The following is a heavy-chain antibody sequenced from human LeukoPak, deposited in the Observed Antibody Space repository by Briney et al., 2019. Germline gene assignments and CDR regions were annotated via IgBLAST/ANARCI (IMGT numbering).Heavy chain of an antibody. J-gene: IGHJ4*02. D-gene: IGHD2-8*02. V-gene: IGHV4-59*02. CDR2: FYHSGGT. CDR1: GGSVSSYY. Sequence: SETLSLTCSVSGGSVSSYYWHWIRQPPGEGLEWIGSFYHSGGTHYNPSLKSPVTVSLDTSRNQFSLKLTSVTAADTAVYYCARGKGTGLYRRGLFEYWGQGTPVTVSS. CDR3: ARGKGTGLYRRGLFEY.